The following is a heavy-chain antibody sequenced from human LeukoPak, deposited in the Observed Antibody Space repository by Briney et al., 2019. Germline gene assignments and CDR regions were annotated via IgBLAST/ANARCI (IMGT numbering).Heavy chain of an antibody. D-gene: IGHD6-13*01. V-gene: IGHV1-46*01. CDR1: GYTFTSYS. Sequence: GASVRFSCKASGYTFTSYSMHWVRQAPGQGLEWLGIINPSGGSTSYAQKFQGRVTMTRDTSTSTVYMELSSLRSEDTAVFYCARDGGNSWYDYWGQGTLVTVSS. CDR3: ARDGGNSWYDY. CDR2: INPSGGST. J-gene: IGHJ4*02.